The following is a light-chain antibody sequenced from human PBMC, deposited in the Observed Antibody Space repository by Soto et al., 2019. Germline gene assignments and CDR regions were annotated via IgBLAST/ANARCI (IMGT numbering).Light chain of an antibody. CDR1: SSDIGTYNY. Sequence: SALTQPASVSGSPGQSITISGPGSSSDIGTYNYLSWYQQHPGKAPKLMIYEVSDRPAGISNRFSGSKSGNTASLTISGLQVEDDADYYCSSYTSSGTHWVFGGGTKLTVL. CDR3: SSYTSSGTHWV. V-gene: IGLV2-14*01. CDR2: EVS. J-gene: IGLJ3*02.